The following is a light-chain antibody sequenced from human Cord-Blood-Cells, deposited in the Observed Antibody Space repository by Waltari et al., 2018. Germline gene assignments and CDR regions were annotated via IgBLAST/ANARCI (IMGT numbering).Light chain of an antibody. Sequence: DIQMTQSPSSLSASVGDRVTITCQASQVISNYLNWYQQKPGKAPKLLTYDASNLETGVPSRFSGSGSGTYFTFTISSLQPEDIATYYCQQYDNLPFTFCPGAKVDI. J-gene: IGKJ3*01. CDR2: DAS. V-gene: IGKV1-33*01. CDR3: QQYDNLPFT. CDR1: QVISNY.